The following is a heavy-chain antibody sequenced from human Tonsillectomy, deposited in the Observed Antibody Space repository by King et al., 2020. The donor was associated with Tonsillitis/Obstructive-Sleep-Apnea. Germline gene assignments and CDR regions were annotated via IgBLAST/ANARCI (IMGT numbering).Heavy chain of an antibody. J-gene: IGHJ2*01. V-gene: IGHV4-61*01. Sequence: VQLQESGPGLVKPSETLSLTCTVSGGSVTSGSHYWSWIRQPPGKGLEWIGYIYYTGSTNYNPSLESRVTISVDTSKNQFSLKVISVSAADTAVYYCARESALGVGYFERWGRGTLVTVSS. D-gene: IGHD2-8*01. CDR3: ARESALGVGYFER. CDR1: GGSVTSGSHY. CDR2: IYYTGST.